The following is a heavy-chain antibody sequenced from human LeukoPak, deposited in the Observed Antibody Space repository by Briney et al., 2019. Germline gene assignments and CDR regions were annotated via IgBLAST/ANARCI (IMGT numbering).Heavy chain of an antibody. CDR2: IYYSGST. CDR1: GGSISSGGYY. J-gene: IGHJ4*02. D-gene: IGHD2-15*01. V-gene: IGHV4-31*03. CDR3: ARGTSVLYCSGGSCSDYFDY. Sequence: PSQTLSLTCTVSGGSISSGGYYWSWIRQHPGKGLEWIGYIYYSGSTYYNPSLKSRVTISVDTSKNQFSLMLSSVTAADTAVYYCARGTSVLYCSGGSCSDYFDYWGQGTLVTVSS.